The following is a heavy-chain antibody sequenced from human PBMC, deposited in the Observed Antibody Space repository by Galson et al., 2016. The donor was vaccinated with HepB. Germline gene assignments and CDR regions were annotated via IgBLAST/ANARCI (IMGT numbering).Heavy chain of an antibody. CDR2: IYYSGST. CDR3: ARRVVVTALVRDGVEY. CDR1: AGSFSNNNYY. V-gene: IGHV4-39*01. J-gene: IGHJ4*02. D-gene: IGHD2-21*02. Sequence: SETLSLTCTVSAGSFSNNNYYGGWIRQPPGKGLEYIGSIYYSGSTYYNPSLKSRVTISVDTSTNQFSLKPRSVTAADTAVYYCARRVVVTALVRDGVEYWGQGILVIVSS.